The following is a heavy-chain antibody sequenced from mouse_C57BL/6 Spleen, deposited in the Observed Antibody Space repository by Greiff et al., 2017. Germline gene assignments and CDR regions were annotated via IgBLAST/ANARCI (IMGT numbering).Heavy chain of an antibody. CDR3: TTRFYGSSSFAY. CDR1: GFNIKDDY. V-gene: IGHV14-4*01. J-gene: IGHJ3*01. CDR2: IDPENGDT. D-gene: IGHD1-1*01. Sequence: EVKLVESGAELVRPGASVKLSCTASGFNIKDDYMHWVKQRPEQGLEWIGWIDPENGDTEYASKFQGKATITADTSSNTAYLQLSSLTSEDTAVYYCTTRFYGSSSFAYGGQGTLVTVSA.